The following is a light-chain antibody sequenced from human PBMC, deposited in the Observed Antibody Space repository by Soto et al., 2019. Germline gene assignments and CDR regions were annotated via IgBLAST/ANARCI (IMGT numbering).Light chain of an antibody. J-gene: IGKJ1*01. CDR2: GAS. CDR1: QSVSSN. Sequence: EIVMTQSPATLSVSPGDRATLSCWTSQSVSSNLAWYPQKPGQAPRLLIYGASTRATGIPARFSGSGSGTEFTLTISSLQYEDFAVDYCQQYNNWPQTFGQGTKVEIK. CDR3: QQYNNWPQT. V-gene: IGKV3-15*01.